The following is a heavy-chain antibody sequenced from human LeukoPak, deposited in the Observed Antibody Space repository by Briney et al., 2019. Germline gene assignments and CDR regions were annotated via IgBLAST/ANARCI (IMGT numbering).Heavy chain of an antibody. V-gene: IGHV4-59*01. CDR1: GASIRSNY. CDR2: IYYSGST. CDR3: ARHTSYYDFWSGYSPPYFDY. J-gene: IGHJ4*02. D-gene: IGHD3-3*01. Sequence: SETLSLTCTVSGASIRSNYWGWIRQPPGKGLEWIGYIYYSGSTNYNPSLKSRATISVDTSKNQFFLKLSSVTAADTAVYYCARHTSYYDFWSGYSPPYFDYWGQGTLVTVSS.